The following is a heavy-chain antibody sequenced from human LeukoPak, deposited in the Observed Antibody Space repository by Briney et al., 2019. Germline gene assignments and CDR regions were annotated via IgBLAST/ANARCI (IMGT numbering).Heavy chain of an antibody. V-gene: IGHV4-61*05. Sequence: SETLSLTRTVSGGSISSSSYYWGWIRQPPGKGLEWIGYIYYSGSTNYNPSLKSRVTISVDTSKNQFSLKLSSVTAADTAVYYCARGVYYDFWSGPQTTHAFDIWGQGTMVTVSS. J-gene: IGHJ3*02. CDR2: IYYSGST. CDR1: GGSISSSSYY. CDR3: ARGVYYDFWSGPQTTHAFDI. D-gene: IGHD3-3*01.